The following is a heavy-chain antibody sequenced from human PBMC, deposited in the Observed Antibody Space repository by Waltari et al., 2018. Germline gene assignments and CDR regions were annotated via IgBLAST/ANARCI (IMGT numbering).Heavy chain of an antibody. J-gene: IGHJ3*02. CDR2: IYHSGST. D-gene: IGHD2-15*01. V-gene: IGHV4-38-2*01. Sequence: KPSETLSLTCAVSGYSISSGYYWGWIRQPPGKGLEWIGSIYHSGSTYYNPSLKSRVTISVDTSKNQFSLKLSSVTAADTAVYYCARLGGFCSGGSCLPWPPTLDIWGQGTMVTVSS. CDR3: ARLGGFCSGGSCLPWPPTLDI. CDR1: GYSISSGYY.